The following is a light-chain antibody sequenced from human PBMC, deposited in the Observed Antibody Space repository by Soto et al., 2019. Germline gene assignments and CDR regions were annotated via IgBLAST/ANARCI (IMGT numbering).Light chain of an antibody. J-gene: IGKJ1*01. CDR1: QSVSSN. CDR3: QHRT. Sequence: EIVMTQSPATLSVSPGERATLPCRASQSVSSNLAWYQQKPGQAPRLLIYGASTRATGIPARFSGSGSGTEFTLTISSLQSEDFAVYYCQHRTFGQGTKVDIK. V-gene: IGKV3-15*01. CDR2: GAS.